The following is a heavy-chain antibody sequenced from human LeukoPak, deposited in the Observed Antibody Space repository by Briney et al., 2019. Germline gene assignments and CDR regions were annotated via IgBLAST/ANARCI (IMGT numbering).Heavy chain of an antibody. CDR2: INHSGST. CDR1: GGSFSGYY. D-gene: IGHD3-22*01. V-gene: IGHV4-34*01. J-gene: IGHJ3*02. Sequence: SETLSLTCAVYGGSFSGYYWSWIRQPPGKGLEWIGEINHSGSTNYNPSLKSRVTISVDTSKNQFSLKLSSVTAADTAVYYCARDTHYYDSSGYHQNDAFDIWGQGTMVTVSS. CDR3: ARDTHYYDSSGYHQNDAFDI.